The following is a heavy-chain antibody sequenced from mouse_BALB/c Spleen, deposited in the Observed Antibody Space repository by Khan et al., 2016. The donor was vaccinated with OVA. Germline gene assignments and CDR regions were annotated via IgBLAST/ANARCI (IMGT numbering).Heavy chain of an antibody. CDR3: ASSGWLQGLLGY. CDR1: GFSFTDYM. D-gene: IGHD2-2*01. J-gene: IGHJ3*01. V-gene: IGHV1-39*01. CDR2: INPSYGST. Sequence: EVELVESGPELVKPGASVKISCKTSGFSFTDYMMLWVKQSPGKSLEWIGSINPSYGSTTYNQKFKDKATLTVDKSSNTAYMQLNSLTSEDSAFYYCASSGWLQGLLGYWGQGTLVTVAA.